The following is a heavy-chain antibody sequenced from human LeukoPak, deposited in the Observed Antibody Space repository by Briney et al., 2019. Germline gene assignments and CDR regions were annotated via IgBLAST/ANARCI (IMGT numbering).Heavy chain of an antibody. D-gene: IGHD2-2*01. Sequence: PGGYLRLSGAASGFTFSSYGMHWTRQAPGKGLEWVEDISYDGSNKYYADSVKGRFTISRDNSKNTLYLQMNSLRAEDTAVYYCAKDEAYQTLSPYYYGMDVWGQGTTVTVSS. CDR1: GFTFSSYG. J-gene: IGHJ6*02. V-gene: IGHV3-30*18. CDR2: ISYDGSNK. CDR3: AKDEAYQTLSPYYYGMDV.